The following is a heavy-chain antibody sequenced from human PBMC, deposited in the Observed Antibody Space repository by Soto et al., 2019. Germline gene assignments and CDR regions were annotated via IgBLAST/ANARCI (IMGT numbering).Heavy chain of an antibody. Sequence: GGSLRLSCAASGFTVSSNYMSWVRQAPGKGLEWVSVIYSGGSTYYADSVKGRFTISRDNSKNTLYLQMNSLRAGDTAVYYCARDHTIFGVVTSYYYGMDVWGQGTTVTAP. D-gene: IGHD3-3*01. V-gene: IGHV3-53*01. CDR2: IYSGGST. CDR3: ARDHTIFGVVTSYYYGMDV. J-gene: IGHJ6*02. CDR1: GFTVSSNY.